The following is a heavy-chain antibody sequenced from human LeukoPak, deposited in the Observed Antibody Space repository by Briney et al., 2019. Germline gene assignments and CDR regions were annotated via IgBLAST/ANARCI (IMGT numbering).Heavy chain of an antibody. CDR3: ARVGIAVAGRVGWFDP. D-gene: IGHD6-19*01. CDR2: IYHSGST. V-gene: IGHV4-30-2*01. CDR1: GGSISSGGYS. J-gene: IGHJ5*02. Sequence: SETLSLTCAVSGGSISSGGYSWSWIRQPPGKGLEWIGYIYHSGSTYYNPSLKSRVTISVDWSKNQFSLKLSSVTAADTAVYYCARVGIAVAGRVGWFDPWGQGTLVTVSS.